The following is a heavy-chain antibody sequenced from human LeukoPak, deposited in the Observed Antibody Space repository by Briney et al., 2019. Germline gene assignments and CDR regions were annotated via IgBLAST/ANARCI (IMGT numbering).Heavy chain of an antibody. D-gene: IGHD5-18*01. V-gene: IGHV4-39*01. CDR2: IYYSKNT. CDR1: GGSISSSGAY. J-gene: IGHJ4*02. CDR3: VSPRGFSYGYFDY. Sequence: PSETLSLTCTVSGGSISSSGAYWGWIRQPPGKGLEWIGSIYYSKNTYYNPSLKSRVTISADTSKNQFSLTLGSVSATDTAVYYCVSPRGFSYGYFDYWGQGTLVTASS.